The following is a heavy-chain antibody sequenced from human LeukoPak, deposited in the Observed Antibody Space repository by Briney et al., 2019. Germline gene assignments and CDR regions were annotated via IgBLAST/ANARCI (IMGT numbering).Heavy chain of an antibody. CDR3: ARGGGLGVSSVYYYYMDV. Sequence: HPSETLSLTCAVSGGSISSSNWWRWVRQPPGKGLEWIGESYHSGSTNYNPSLKSRGTISVDKSKNQFSLKLSSVTAADTAVYYCARGGGLGVSSVYYYYMDVWGKGTTVTVSS. CDR1: GGSISSSNW. J-gene: IGHJ6*03. D-gene: IGHD3-16*01. CDR2: SYHSGST. V-gene: IGHV4-4*02.